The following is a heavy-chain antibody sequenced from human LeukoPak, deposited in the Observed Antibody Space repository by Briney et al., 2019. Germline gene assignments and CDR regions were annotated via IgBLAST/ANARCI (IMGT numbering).Heavy chain of an antibody. D-gene: IGHD3-3*01. CDR2: INHSGST. V-gene: IGHV4-34*01. J-gene: IGHJ4*02. Sequence: SETLSLTCAVYGGSFSGYYWSWIRQPPGKGLEWIGEINHSGSTNYNPSLKSRVTISVDTSKNQFSLKLSSVTAADTAVYYCARGLNPVYYDFWSGYYPCYFDYWGQGTLVTVSS. CDR1: GGSFSGYY. CDR3: ARGLNPVYYDFWSGYYPCYFDY.